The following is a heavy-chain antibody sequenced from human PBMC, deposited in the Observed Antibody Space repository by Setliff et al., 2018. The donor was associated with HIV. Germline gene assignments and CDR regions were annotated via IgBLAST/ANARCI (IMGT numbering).Heavy chain of an antibody. D-gene: IGHD1-1*01. CDR2: INPSSAGT. Sequence: GASVKVSCKASGYTFTGYYIHWVRQAPGQGLEWMGWINPSSAGTKYAQKFQDRVTMIRDTSITTAYMALSRLTSDDTAVYFCARGINWFAPFDYRGQGTLVTVSS. V-gene: IGHV1-2*02. CDR3: ARGINWFAPFDY. CDR1: GYTFTGYY. J-gene: IGHJ4*01.